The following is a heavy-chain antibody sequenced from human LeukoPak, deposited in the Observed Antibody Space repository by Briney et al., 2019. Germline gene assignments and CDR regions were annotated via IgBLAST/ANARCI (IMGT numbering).Heavy chain of an antibody. J-gene: IGHJ3*02. V-gene: IGHV3-74*01. D-gene: IGHD3-16*02. CDR3: ASLGELSPPDAFDI. Sequence: PGGSLRLSCAASGFTFSNCWMHWVRQAPGKGLEWVSRIESDGSRTRYADSVKGRFTISRDNAKNTLYLQMNSLRAEDTAVYYCASLGELSPPDAFDIWGQGTMVTVSS. CDR2: IESDGSRT. CDR1: GFTFSNCW.